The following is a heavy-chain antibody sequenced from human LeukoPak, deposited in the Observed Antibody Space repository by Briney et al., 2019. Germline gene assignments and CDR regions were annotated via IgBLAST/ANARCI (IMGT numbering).Heavy chain of an antibody. CDR2: IYYSGST. J-gene: IGHJ3*02. V-gene: IGHV4-39*01. D-gene: IGHD3-22*01. Sequence: SETLSLTCTVSGGSISSSSYYWGWIRQPPWKGLEWIGSIYYSGSTYYNPSLKSRVTISVDTSKNQFSLKLSSVTAADTAVYYCARGFYDSSGYYFHDAFDIWGQGTMVTVSS. CDR1: GGSISSSSYY. CDR3: ARGFYDSSGYYFHDAFDI.